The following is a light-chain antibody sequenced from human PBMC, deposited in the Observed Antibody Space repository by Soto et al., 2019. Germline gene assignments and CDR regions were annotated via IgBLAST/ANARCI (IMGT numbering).Light chain of an antibody. Sequence: QSALTQPRSVSGSPGHSVTISCFGTSSDIGSYNAVSWYQQHPGKAPKLIIFDVFERPSGVPDRFSGSKSANSASLTLSGLQAEDESDYYCSSFAPSYRVIFGRGTKLTVL. CDR1: SSDIGSYNA. CDR2: DVF. V-gene: IGLV2-11*01. CDR3: SSFAPSYRVI. J-gene: IGLJ2*01.